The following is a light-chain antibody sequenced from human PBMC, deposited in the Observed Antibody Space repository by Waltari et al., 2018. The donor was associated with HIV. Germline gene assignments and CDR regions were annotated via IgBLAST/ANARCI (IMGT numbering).Light chain of an antibody. Sequence: QSVLTQSPPTSASPGQRVTISCSGTSSNIGNNFLSWYQRLPGTAPKLLIFRNNQRPSGVPDRFSGSKSDTSASLVISVLRSEDEAEYFCAVWDGSLSAWLFGGGTKVAVL. CDR3: AVWDGSLSAWL. V-gene: IGLV1-47*01. CDR2: RNN. CDR1: SSNIGNNF. J-gene: IGLJ3*02.